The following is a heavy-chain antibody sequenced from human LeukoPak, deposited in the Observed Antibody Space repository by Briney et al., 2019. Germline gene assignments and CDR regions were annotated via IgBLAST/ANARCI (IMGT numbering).Heavy chain of an antibody. D-gene: IGHD5-18*01. V-gene: IGHV3-49*03. J-gene: IGHJ4*02. CDR1: GFTFGDYA. Sequence: GRSLRLSCTASGFTFGDYAMSWFRQAPGKGLEWVGFIRSKAYGGTTEYAASVKGRFTISRDDSKSIAYLQMNSLKTEDTAVYYCTRTGRTPGYSYGIEDYWGQGTLVTVSS. CDR3: TRTGRTPGYSYGIEDY. CDR2: IRSKAYGGTT.